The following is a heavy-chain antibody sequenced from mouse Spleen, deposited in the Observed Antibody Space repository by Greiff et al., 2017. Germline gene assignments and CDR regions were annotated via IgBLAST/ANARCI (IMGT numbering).Heavy chain of an antibody. CDR1: GYSITSDYA. V-gene: IGHV3-2*02. CDR2: ISYSGST. Sequence: EVQRVESGPGLVKPSQSLSLTCTVTGYSITSDYAWNWIRQFPGNKLEWMGYISYSGSTSYNPSLKSRISITRDTSKNQFFLQLNSVTTEDTATYYCARSRNLLPPYYAMDYWGQGTTLTVSS. CDR3: ARSRNLLPPYYAMDY. D-gene: IGHD2-1*01. J-gene: IGHJ4*01.